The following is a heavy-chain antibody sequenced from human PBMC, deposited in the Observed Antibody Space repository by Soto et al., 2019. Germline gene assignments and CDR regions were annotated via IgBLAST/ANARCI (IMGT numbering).Heavy chain of an antibody. CDR2: INSGSSAT. V-gene: IGHV3-48*02. CDR3: AKEYWYDSSATFDY. CDR1: GFSFSSYS. Sequence: EVQLVESGGGLVQPGGSLRLSCVASGFSFSSYSITWVRQAPGRGLEWVSYINSGSSATYYADTVEGRFTISRENAKSSLYLQITSLRDEDTAVYYCAKEYWYDSSATFDYWGQGPLVTVSS. D-gene: IGHD3-22*01. J-gene: IGHJ4*02.